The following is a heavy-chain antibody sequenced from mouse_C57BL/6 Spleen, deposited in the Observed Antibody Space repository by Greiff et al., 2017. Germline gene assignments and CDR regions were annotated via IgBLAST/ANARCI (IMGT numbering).Heavy chain of an antibody. V-gene: IGHV1-36*01. CDR3: ARSGGDYAMDY. J-gene: IGHJ4*01. CDR2: VYPYNGST. D-gene: IGHD1-1*02. Sequence: VQLQQSGPVLVKPGPSVTISCKASGFSFTDYYMHWVKQSHGKSLEWIGLVYPYNGSTSYNQKFKGKATLTVDTYSSTPYMELNCRTSEDAAVYDYARSGGDYAMDYWGQGTSVTVSA. CDR1: GFSFTDYY.